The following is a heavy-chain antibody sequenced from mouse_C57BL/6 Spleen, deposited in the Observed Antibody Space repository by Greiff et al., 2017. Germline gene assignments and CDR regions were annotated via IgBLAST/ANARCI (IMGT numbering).Heavy chain of an antibody. D-gene: IGHD1-1*01. CDR2: IDPEDGET. CDR3: ARWPGSSPFDG. CDR1: GFNINDYY. J-gene: IGHJ2*01. V-gene: IGHV14-2*01. Sequence: VQLQQSGAELVKPGASVKLSCTASGFNINDYYMHWVKQRTEQGLEWIGRIDPEDGETNYAPKFKGKAPITADTSSNTAYLQLSSLTSEDTAVYYCARWPGSSPFDGWGQGTTLTASS.